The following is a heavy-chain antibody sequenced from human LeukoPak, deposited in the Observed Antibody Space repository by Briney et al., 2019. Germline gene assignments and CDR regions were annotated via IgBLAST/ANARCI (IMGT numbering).Heavy chain of an antibody. CDR1: GYPFASYG. V-gene: IGHV1-18*01. CDR3: ARDSGNNGWFDP. CDR2: VSAKTGHT. Sequence: ASVKLSCKASGYPFASYGISWVRQAPGQGLEWMGWVSAKTGHTNYAQHHRGRVTMTTDTYTTTAYLELRSLRSDDTAVYYCARDSGNNGWFDPWGQGTLVTVSS. D-gene: IGHD6-19*01. J-gene: IGHJ5*02.